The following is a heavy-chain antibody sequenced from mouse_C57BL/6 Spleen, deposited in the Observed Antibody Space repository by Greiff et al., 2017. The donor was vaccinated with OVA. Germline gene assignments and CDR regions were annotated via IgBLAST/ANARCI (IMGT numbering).Heavy chain of an antibody. D-gene: IGHD2-5*01. Sequence: QVQLQQPGAELVKPGASVKVSCKASGYTFTSYWMHWVKQRPGQGLEWIGRIHPSGSDTNYNQKFKGKATLTVDKSSSTAYMQLSSLTSEDSAGYYWSIEMDYYSNYGARDYGGRETSVTVSS. J-gene: IGHJ4*01. CDR3: SIEMDYYSNYGARDY. V-gene: IGHV1-74*01. CDR2: IHPSGSDT. CDR1: GYTFTSYW.